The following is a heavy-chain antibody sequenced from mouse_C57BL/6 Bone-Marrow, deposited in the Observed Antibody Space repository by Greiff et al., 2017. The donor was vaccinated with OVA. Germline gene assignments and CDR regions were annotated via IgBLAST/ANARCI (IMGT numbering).Heavy chain of an antibody. CDR1: GYSFTDYN. V-gene: IGHV1-39*01. J-gene: IGHJ3*01. CDR2: INPNYGTT. D-gene: IGHD1-1*01. Sequence: VQLKESGPELVKPGASVKISCKASGYSFTDYNMNWVKQSNGKSLEWIGVINPNYGTTSYNQKFKGKATLTVDQSSSTAYMQLNSLTSEDAAVYYCARSGGSSSWFAYWGQGTLVTVSA. CDR3: ARSGGSSSWFAY.